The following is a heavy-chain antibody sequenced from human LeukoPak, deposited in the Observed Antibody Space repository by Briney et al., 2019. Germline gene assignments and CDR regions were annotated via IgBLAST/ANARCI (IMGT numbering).Heavy chain of an antibody. D-gene: IGHD3-16*01. CDR3: ARVTRGADGHDWFDP. CDR2: IFTSTST. J-gene: IGHJ5*02. V-gene: IGHV4-61*02. Sequence: SETLSLTCTVSGGSISSGSYYWTWVRQPAGRGLEWIGRIFTSTSTNYNPSLKSRVTISGDTSKNQFSLELTSVTAADTAVYYCARVTRGADGHDWFDPWGQGILVTVSS. CDR1: GGSISSGSYY.